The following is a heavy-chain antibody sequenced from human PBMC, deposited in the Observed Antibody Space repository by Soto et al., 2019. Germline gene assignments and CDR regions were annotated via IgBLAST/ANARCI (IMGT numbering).Heavy chain of an antibody. Sequence: QVQLQESGPGLVKPSETLSLTCTVSGGSVSSGSYYWSWIRQPPGKGLEWIGYIYYSGSTNYNPSLKSRVTISVDTSKNQFSLKLSSVTAADTAVYYCASGSRYYYYGMDVWGQETTVTVSS. CDR2: IYYSGST. J-gene: IGHJ6*02. D-gene: IGHD1-26*01. CDR3: ASGSRYYYYGMDV. V-gene: IGHV4-61*01. CDR1: GGSVSSGSYY.